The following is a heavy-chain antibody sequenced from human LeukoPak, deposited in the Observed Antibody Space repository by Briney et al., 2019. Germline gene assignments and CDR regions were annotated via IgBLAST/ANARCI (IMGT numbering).Heavy chain of an antibody. CDR1: GFTFSSYA. CDR3: ARWERFGEPNGLDY. J-gene: IGHJ4*02. V-gene: IGHV3-30*04. CDR2: ISYDGSNK. Sequence: GRSLRLSCAASGFTFSSYAMHWVRQAPGKGLEWVAVISYDGSNKYYADSVKGRFTISRDNSKNTLYLQMNSLRAEDTAVYYCARWERFGEPNGLDYWGQGTLVTVSS. D-gene: IGHD3-10*01.